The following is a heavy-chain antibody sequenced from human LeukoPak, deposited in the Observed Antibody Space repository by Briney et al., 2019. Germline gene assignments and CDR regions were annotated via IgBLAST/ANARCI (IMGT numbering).Heavy chain of an antibody. D-gene: IGHD5-18*01. Sequence: GSLRLSCAASGFTFSNAWMSWVRQAPGKELEWVGRIKSKTDGGTTDYAAPVKGRFTISRDDSKNTLHLQMNSLKTEDTAVYYCTTAPKDTAMVMDYFDYWGQGTLVTVSS. CDR3: TTAPKDTAMVMDYFDY. J-gene: IGHJ4*02. V-gene: IGHV3-15*01. CDR1: GFTFSNAW. CDR2: IKSKTDGGTT.